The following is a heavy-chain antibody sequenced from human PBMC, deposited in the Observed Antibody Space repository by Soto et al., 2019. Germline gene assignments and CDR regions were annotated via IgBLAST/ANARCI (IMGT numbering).Heavy chain of an antibody. V-gene: IGHV1-69*13. D-gene: IGHD3-22*01. Sequence: SVKVSCKASGGTFSSYAISWVRQAPGQGPEWMGGIIPIFGTANYAQKFQGRVTITADESTSTAYMELSSLRSEDTAVYYCARDDSSGYYHDAFDIWGQGTMVTVSS. J-gene: IGHJ3*02. CDR1: GGTFSSYA. CDR3: ARDDSSGYYHDAFDI. CDR2: IIPIFGTA.